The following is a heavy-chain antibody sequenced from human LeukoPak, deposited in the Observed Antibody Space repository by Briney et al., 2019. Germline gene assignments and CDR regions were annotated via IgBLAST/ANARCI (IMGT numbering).Heavy chain of an antibody. CDR1: GFTFDDYA. CDR2: INWNSGSI. D-gene: IGHD3-22*01. V-gene: IGHV3-9*01. CDR3: ARSGPGYYDSANYYRFDY. J-gene: IGHJ4*02. Sequence: GGSLRLSCAVSGFTFDDYAMHWVRQVPGKGLEWVSGINWNSGSIGYADSVKGRFTISRDNTENSLYLQINSLRAEDTAVYYCARSGPGYYDSANYYRFDYWGQGTLVTVSS.